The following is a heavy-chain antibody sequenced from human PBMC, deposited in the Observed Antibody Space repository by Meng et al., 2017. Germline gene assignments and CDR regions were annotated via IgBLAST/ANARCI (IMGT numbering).Heavy chain of an antibody. CDR1: GGSFSGYY. J-gene: IGHJ4*02. V-gene: IGHV4-34*01. Sequence: SDTLSLTCAVYGGSFSGYYWSWIRQPPGKGLEWIGEINHSGSTNYNPSLKSRVTISVDTSKNQFSLKLSSVTAADTAVYYCARWGYSGSYYGRQGLDYWGQGTLVTVSS. CDR3: ARWGYSGSYYGRQGLDY. CDR2: INHSGST. D-gene: IGHD1-26*01.